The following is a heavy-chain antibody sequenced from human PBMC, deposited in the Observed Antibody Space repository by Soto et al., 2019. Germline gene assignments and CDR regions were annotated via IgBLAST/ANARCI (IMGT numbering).Heavy chain of an antibody. V-gene: IGHV3-48*02. CDR3: ARGAAGSSDY. CDR1: GFTFSSYS. CDR2: ISSSSSTI. D-gene: IGHD6-13*01. Sequence: EVQLVESGGGLVQPGGSLRLSCAASGFTFSSYSMNWVRQAPGKGLEWVSYISSSSSTIYYADSVKGRFTISRNNAKKSLCRQVNSRRDEDTAVYYWARGAAGSSDYWGQGTLVTVSS. J-gene: IGHJ4*02.